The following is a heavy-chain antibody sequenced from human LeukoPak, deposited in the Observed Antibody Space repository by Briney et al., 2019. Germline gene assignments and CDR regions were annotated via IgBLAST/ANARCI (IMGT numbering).Heavy chain of an antibody. D-gene: IGHD2-15*01. CDR3: ARDVDVVVAARYYYYYGMDV. CDR1: GGSISSSSYY. J-gene: IGHJ6*02. V-gene: IGHV4-39*07. CDR2: IYYSGST. Sequence: PSETLSLTCTVSGGSISSSSYYWGWIRQPPGKGLEWIVSIYYSGSTYYNPSLKSRVTISVDTSKNQFSLKLSSVTAADTAVYYCARDVDVVVAARYYYYYGMDVWGQGTTVTASS.